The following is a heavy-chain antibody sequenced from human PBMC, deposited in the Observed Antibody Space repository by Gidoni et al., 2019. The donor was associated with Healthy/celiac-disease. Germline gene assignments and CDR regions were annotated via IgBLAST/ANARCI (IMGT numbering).Heavy chain of an antibody. CDR3: ARMREGSGGYWFDP. Sequence: QVTLRESGPALVKPTQTLTLTCPFSGFSLSTSGMCVSWIRQPPGKALEWLARIDWDDDKYYSTSLKTRLTISKDTSKNQVVLTMTNMDPVDTATYYCARMREGSGGYWFDPWGQGTLVTVSS. V-gene: IGHV2-70*15. CDR1: GFSLSTSGMC. D-gene: IGHD6-19*01. CDR2: IDWDDDK. J-gene: IGHJ5*02.